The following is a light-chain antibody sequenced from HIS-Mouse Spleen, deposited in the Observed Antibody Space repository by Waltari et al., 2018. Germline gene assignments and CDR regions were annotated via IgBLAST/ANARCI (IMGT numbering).Light chain of an antibody. V-gene: IGLV2-14*03. CDR3: SSYTSSSTLDVV. J-gene: IGLJ2*01. CDR1: SSDVGGYNY. Sequence: QSALTQPASVSGSPGQSITIPCTGTSSDVGGYNYVSWYQQHPGKAPNRMIYDVSNRPSGVSNRFSGSKSGNTASLTISGLQAEDEADYYCSSYTSSSTLDVVFGGGTKLTVL. CDR2: DVS.